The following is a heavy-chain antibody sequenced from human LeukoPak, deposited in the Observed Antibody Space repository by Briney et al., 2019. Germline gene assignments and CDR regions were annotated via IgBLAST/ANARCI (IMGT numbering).Heavy chain of an antibody. J-gene: IGHJ6*04. CDR1: GFTFSSYG. CDR2: ISYDGSNK. V-gene: IGHV3-30*18. D-gene: IGHD2-2*01. Sequence: GRSLRLSCAASGFTFSSYGMHWVRLAPGKGLEWVAVISYDGSNKYYADSVKGRFTISRDNSKNTLYLQMNSLRAEDTAVYYCAKEPGYCSSTSCPGGVFSYGMDVWGKGTTVTVSS. CDR3: AKEPGYCSSTSCPGGVFSYGMDV.